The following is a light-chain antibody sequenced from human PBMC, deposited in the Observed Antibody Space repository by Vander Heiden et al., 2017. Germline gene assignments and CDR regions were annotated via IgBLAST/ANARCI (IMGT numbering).Light chain of an antibody. J-gene: IGLJ2*01. Sequence: TNSCSGSSYNIGSNTVNWYQQLPGTAPKILIYRNNQRPSGGPDRLPGSKSGTSASLSISGLQSEDEADYYCAAGDYCLNRPVYWERLTFGGGTKL. CDR2: RNN. CDR1: SYNIGSNT. V-gene: IGLV1-44*01. CDR3: AAGDYCLNRPVYWERLT.